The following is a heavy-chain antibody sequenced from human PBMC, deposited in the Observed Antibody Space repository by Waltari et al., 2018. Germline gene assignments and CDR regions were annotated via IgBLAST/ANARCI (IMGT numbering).Heavy chain of an antibody. CDR2: VHGSGRT. CDR3: ARDRGRGPYLDT. V-gene: IGHV4-4*02. Sequence: QLQLLESGPGLVKPSGTLSLSCAVSGDSVSSASLGNWVRQSPHKELEWIGQVHGSGRTNYNPSFASRVTVSLDTSKNLLSLNVTSATAADTAVYYCARDRGRGPYLDTWGPGTRVTVSP. CDR1: GDSVSSASL. J-gene: IGHJ5*02. D-gene: IGHD2-15*01.